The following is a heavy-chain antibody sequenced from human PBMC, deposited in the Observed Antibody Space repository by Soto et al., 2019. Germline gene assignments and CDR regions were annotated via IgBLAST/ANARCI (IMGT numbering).Heavy chain of an antibody. V-gene: IGHV5-10-1*01. J-gene: IGHJ6*02. D-gene: IGHD3-22*01. CDR3: ARRVNYYYGMDV. Sequence: GESLKISCKGSGYSFTSYCISWVRQMPGKGLEWMGRIDPSDSYTNYSPSFQGHVTISADKSISTAYLQWSSLKASDTAMYYCARRVNYYYGMDVWGQGTTVTVSS. CDR1: GYSFTSYC. CDR2: IDPSDSYT.